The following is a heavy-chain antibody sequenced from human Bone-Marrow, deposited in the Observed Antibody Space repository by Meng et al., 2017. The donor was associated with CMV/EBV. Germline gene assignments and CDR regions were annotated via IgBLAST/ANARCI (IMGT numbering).Heavy chain of an antibody. CDR3: ARDPTDLWSGNYYGLDV. V-gene: IGHV3-7*01. CDR1: GFTFSSYW. Sequence: GGSLRLSCAASGFTFSSYWMSWVRQAPGKGLEWVANIKQDGSKKYYVDSVKGRFTISRDNAKNSLYLQMNSLRAGDTAVYYCARDPTDLWSGNYYGLDVWGQGTTVTVSS. J-gene: IGHJ6*02. CDR2: IKQDGSKK. D-gene: IGHD3-3*01.